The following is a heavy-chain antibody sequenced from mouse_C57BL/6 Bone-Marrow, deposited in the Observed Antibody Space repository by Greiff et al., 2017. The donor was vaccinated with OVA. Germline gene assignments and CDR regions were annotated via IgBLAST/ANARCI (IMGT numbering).Heavy chain of an antibody. D-gene: IGHD4-1*01. CDR1: GFTFSDYY. CDR2: LSNGGGSP. CDR3: ARHTGRSMDY. Sequence: EVQVVESGGGLVQPGGSLTLSCAASGFTFSDYYMYWVRQTPEKRLEWVAYLSNGGGSPYSPATVKGRFTISRDKAKNTLYLQMSRLKSEDTAMYYCARHTGRSMDYWGQGTSVTVSS. V-gene: IGHV5-12*01. J-gene: IGHJ4*01.